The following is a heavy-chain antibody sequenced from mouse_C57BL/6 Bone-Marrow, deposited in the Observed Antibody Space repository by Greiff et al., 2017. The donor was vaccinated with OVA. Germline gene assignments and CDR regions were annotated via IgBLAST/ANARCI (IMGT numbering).Heavy chain of an antibody. Sequence: QVQLQQPGAELVMPGASVKLSCKASCYTFTSSWMHWVKQRPGQGLEWIGELDPSASYTTYNQKFKGKSTLTLDKSSSTAYMQLSRLTSEDSAVDYCARWEGSSYGTFDYWGQGTTRTVSS. V-gene: IGHV1-69*01. J-gene: IGHJ2*01. CDR1: CYTFTSSW. CDR3: ARWEGSSYGTFDY. D-gene: IGHD1-1*01. CDR2: LDPSASYT.